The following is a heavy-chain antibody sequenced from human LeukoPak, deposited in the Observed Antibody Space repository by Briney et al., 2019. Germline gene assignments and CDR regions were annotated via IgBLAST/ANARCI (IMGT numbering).Heavy chain of an antibody. Sequence: PGGSLRLSCAASGFTFSSYGMHWVRQAPGKGLEWVAFIRYDGSNKYYADSVKGRFTISRDNSKNTLYLQINSLRAEDTAVYYCAKDMTSHTTIPDAFDIWGQGTMVTVSS. CDR2: IRYDGSNK. D-gene: IGHD5-12*01. J-gene: IGHJ3*02. CDR1: GFTFSSYG. CDR3: AKDMTSHTTIPDAFDI. V-gene: IGHV3-30*02.